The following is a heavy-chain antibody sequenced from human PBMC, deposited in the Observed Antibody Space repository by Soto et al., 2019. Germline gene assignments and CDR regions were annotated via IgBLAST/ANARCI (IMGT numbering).Heavy chain of an antibody. Sequence: GGSLRLSCAASGFTFSINAMSWVRQAPGKGLEWVSAISANGQGIYYADSVKGRFTISRDNAKNSLYLQMNSLRDEDTAVYYCARGRVGTAYFDYWGQGALVTVSS. CDR3: ARGRVGTAYFDY. D-gene: IGHD2-21*02. J-gene: IGHJ4*02. CDR2: ISANGQGI. CDR1: GFTFSINA. V-gene: IGHV3-23*01.